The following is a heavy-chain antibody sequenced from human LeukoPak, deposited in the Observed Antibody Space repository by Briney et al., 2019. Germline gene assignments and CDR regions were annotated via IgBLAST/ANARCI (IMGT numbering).Heavy chain of an antibody. V-gene: IGHV4-39*07. CDR1: GGSISSSSYY. CDR3: ARGSTHTFDY. D-gene: IGHD5-18*01. CDR2: IYYSGST. J-gene: IGHJ4*02. Sequence: PSETLSLTCTVSGGSISSSSYYWGWIRQPPGKGLEWIESIYYSGSTYYNPSLKSRVTISVDTSKNQFSLKLSSVTAADTAVYYCARGSTHTFDYWGQGTLVTVSS.